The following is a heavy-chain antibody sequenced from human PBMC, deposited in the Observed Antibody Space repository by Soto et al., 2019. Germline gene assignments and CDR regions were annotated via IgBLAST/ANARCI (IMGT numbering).Heavy chain of an antibody. CDR2: IGVGGGSST. J-gene: IGHJ4*02. Sequence: EVQLLESGGGFVQPGGSLRLSCAASGFSFSTYAMGWVRQAPGKGLEWVSSIGVGGGSSTNYADSVKGRFTISRDNSENTLYLQMNSVRVEDTAIYYCTDTWGCSSGSYYFDYWGQGTLVTVSP. V-gene: IGHV3-23*01. CDR1: GFSFSTYA. D-gene: IGHD6-19*01. CDR3: TDTWGCSSGSYYFDY.